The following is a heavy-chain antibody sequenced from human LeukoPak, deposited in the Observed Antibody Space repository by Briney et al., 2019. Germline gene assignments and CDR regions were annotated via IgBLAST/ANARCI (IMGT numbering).Heavy chain of an antibody. CDR1: GGSISSSNW. D-gene: IGHD6-13*01. CDR3: ARDQGSSWYLRDAFDI. J-gene: IGHJ3*02. CDR2: IYHSGST. Sequence: PSGTLSLTCAVSGGSISSSNWWSWVRQPPGKGLEWIGEIYHSGSTNYNPSLKSRVTISVDKSKNQFSLKLSSVTAADTAVYYCARDQGSSWYLRDAFDIWGQGTMVTVSS. V-gene: IGHV4-4*02.